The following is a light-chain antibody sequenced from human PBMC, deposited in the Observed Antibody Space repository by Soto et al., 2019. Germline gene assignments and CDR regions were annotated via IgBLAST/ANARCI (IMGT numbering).Light chain of an antibody. CDR1: QSVSSN. V-gene: IGKV3-15*01. Sequence: EIVMTQSPATLSVSPGERATLSFRASQSVSSNLAWYQQKPGQAPRPLLYGASTRVTGTPARISGSGSGTEFTLTISRLQSEDFAVYFCQQYNNWPLTFGGGTKVEIK. J-gene: IGKJ4*01. CDR2: GAS. CDR3: QQYNNWPLT.